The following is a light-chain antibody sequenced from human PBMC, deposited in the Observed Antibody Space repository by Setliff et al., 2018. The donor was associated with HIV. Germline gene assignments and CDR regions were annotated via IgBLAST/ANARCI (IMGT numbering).Light chain of an antibody. CDR2: DVT. Sequence: QSVLTQPPSVSGSPGQSVTISCTGTSSDVGGYNSVSWYQQSPGTAPKLMISDVTTRPSGVPDRFSGSKSGNTASLTISRLRAEDEADYYCSSYTSANTWVFGTGTKATVL. CDR3: SSYTSANTWV. V-gene: IGLV2-18*02. J-gene: IGLJ1*01. CDR1: SSDVGGYNS.